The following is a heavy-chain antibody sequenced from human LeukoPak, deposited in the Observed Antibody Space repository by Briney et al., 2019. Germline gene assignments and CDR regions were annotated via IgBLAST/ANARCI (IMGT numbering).Heavy chain of an antibody. V-gene: IGHV3-23*01. CDR2: ISGSGGST. CDR1: GFTFSSYA. CDR3: ALGDQAATGSYFLGD. Sequence: GGSLRLSCAASGFTFSSYAMSWVRQAPGKGLEWVSAISGSGGSTYYADSVKGRFTISRDNSKNTLYLQMNSLRAEDTAVYYCALGDQAATGSYFLGDWGQGTLITVSS. D-gene: IGHD2-15*01. J-gene: IGHJ4*02.